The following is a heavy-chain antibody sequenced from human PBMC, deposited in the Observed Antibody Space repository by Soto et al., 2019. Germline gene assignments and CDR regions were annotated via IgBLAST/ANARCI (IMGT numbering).Heavy chain of an antibody. V-gene: IGHV4-59*08. J-gene: IGHJ6*02. CDR2: IYYSGST. CDR1: GGSISSYY. CDR3: ARHASTRITMVRAGYYYGMDV. D-gene: IGHD3-10*01. Sequence: SETLSLTCTVSGGSISSYYWSWIRQPPGKGLEWIGYIYYSGSTNYNPSLKSRVTISVDTSKNQFSLKLSSVTAADTAVYYCARHASTRITMVRAGYYYGMDVWGQGTTVTVSS.